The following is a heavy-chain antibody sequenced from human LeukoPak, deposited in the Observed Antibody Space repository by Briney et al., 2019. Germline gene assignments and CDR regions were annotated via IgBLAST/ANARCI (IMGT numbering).Heavy chain of an antibody. D-gene: IGHD6-6*01. J-gene: IGHJ4*02. CDR3: ATDSSSSLNFDY. CDR2: ISRASESI. Sequence: GGSLRLSCAASGFTFNAYSMGWVRQAPGKGLEWVSIISRASESIFYADSVKGRFTISRDNAKNSLYLQMNGLRAEDTAVYYCATDSSSSLNFDYWGQGTLVTVSS. V-gene: IGHV3-21*01. CDR1: GFTFNAYS.